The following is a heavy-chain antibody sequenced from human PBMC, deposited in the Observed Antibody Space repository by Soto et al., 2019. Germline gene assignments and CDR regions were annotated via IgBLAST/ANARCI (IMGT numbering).Heavy chain of an antibody. CDR1: GYSFTSYW. CDR3: ARSYCTNGVCYPRYNWFDP. CDR2: IYPGDSDT. V-gene: IGHV5-51*01. D-gene: IGHD2-8*01. Sequence: RGESLKISCKGSGYSFTSYWIGWVRQMPGKGLEWMGIIYPGDSDTRYSPSFQGQVTISADKSISTAYLQWSSLKASDTAMYYCARSYCTNGVCYPRYNWFDPWGQGTLVTVSS. J-gene: IGHJ5*02.